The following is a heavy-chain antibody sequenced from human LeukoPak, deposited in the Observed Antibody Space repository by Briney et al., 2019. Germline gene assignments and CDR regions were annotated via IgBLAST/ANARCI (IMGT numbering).Heavy chain of an antibody. Sequence: ASVKVSCKASGYTFTSYAMNWVRQAPGQGLEWMGRINTNTGNPTYAQGFTGRFVFSLDTSVSTAYLQISSLKAEDTAVYYCARVFGYYDILTGYYNWFDPWGQGTLVTVSS. CDR1: GYTFTSYA. D-gene: IGHD3-9*01. CDR2: INTNTGNP. V-gene: IGHV7-4-1*02. CDR3: ARVFGYYDILTGYYNWFDP. J-gene: IGHJ5*02.